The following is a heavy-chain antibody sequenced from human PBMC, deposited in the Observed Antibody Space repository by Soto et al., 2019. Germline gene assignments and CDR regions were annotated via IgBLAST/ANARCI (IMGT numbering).Heavy chain of an antibody. Sequence: EVQLVESGGGLLQPGGSLRLSCAASGFTFSSYSMNWVRQAPGKGLEWVSYISYTGRTIYYPDSVKGRFSISRDIAKNSLYLQMDRLKAEDTAVYYCARGIGTSPYYYMDVWGKWTTVTVSS. D-gene: IGHD1-7*01. CDR2: ISYTGRTI. V-gene: IGHV3-48*01. CDR1: GFTFSSYS. J-gene: IGHJ6*03. CDR3: ARGIGTSPYYYMDV.